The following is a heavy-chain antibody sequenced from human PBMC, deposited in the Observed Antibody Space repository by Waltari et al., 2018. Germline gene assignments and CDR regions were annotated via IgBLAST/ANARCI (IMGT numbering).Heavy chain of an antibody. D-gene: IGHD3-16*02. V-gene: IGHV1-2*06. CDR2: INPNSGGT. CDR1: GYTFTGYY. Sequence: QVQLVQSGAEVKKPGASVKVSCKASGYTFTGYYMHWVRQAPGQGLEWRGRINPNSGGTNYAQKFQGRVTMTRDTSISTAYMELSMLRSDDTAVYYCARDDDRHYYYYYGMDVWGQGTTVTVSS. J-gene: IGHJ6*02. CDR3: ARDDDRHYYYYYGMDV.